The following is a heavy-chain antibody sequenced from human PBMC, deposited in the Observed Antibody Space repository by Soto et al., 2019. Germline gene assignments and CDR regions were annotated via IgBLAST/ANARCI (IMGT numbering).Heavy chain of an antibody. V-gene: IGHV1-69*06. CDR2: IIPIYASP. CDR1: GGTFSSNA. CDR3: AVPVTGSRSPLDH. J-gene: IGHJ5*02. D-gene: IGHD3-9*01. Sequence: QVQLVQSGAEVKKPGSSVKVSCTASGGTFSSNAISWVRQAPGQGLEWMGGIIPIYASPNYAQNFQGRVKVTADKATSTAYLELSRLKFADSAIYYCAVPVTGSRSPLDHWGRGTLVIVSS.